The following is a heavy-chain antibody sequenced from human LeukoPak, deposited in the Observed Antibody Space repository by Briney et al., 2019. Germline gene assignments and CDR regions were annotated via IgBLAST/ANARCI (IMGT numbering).Heavy chain of an antibody. J-gene: IGHJ4*02. D-gene: IGHD2-15*01. V-gene: IGHV3-21*01. CDR3: ARVASSGALRTDY. Sequence: GGSLRLSCAASGFIFSSCSMNWVRQAPGKGLEWVSSISSRSIYIYYADSVKGRFTISRDNARNSLYLQMDSLRVEDTAVYYCARVASSGALRTDYWGQGSLVTVSS. CDR2: ISSRSIYI. CDR1: GFIFSSCS.